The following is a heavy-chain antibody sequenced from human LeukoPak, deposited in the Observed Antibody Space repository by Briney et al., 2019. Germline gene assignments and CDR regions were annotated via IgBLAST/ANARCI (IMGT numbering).Heavy chain of an antibody. J-gene: IGHJ4*02. Sequence: SETLSLTCTVSGASINSNYYYWGWIRQPPGKGLEWIGSIAYSGSTFYTPSLKSRVTISADTSKSQFSLKLTSVTAADTAVYYCARGWRGYYDSSGLFHGLDYWGQGTLVTVSS. CDR2: IAYSGST. CDR1: GASINSNYYY. D-gene: IGHD3-22*01. V-gene: IGHV4-39*01. CDR3: ARGWRGYYDSSGLFHGLDY.